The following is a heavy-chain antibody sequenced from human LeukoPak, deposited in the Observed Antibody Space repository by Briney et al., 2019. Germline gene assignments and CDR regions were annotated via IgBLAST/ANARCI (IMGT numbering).Heavy chain of an antibody. J-gene: IGHJ4*02. CDR3: ARLTQLARGRY. CDR1: GFTFSSYG. Sequence: GRSLRLSCAASGFTFSSYGMHWVRQAPGKGLEWVANIKQDGSEKYYVDSVKGRFTVSRDNAENSLYLQMSSLRAEDTAVYYCARLTQLARGRYWGQGTLVTVSS. V-gene: IGHV3-7*03. CDR2: IKQDGSEK. D-gene: IGHD6-6*01.